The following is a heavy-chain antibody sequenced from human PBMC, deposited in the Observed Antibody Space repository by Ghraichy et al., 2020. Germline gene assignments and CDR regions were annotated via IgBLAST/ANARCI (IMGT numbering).Heavy chain of an antibody. J-gene: IGHJ4*02. CDR2: IKEDGSEK. CDR1: GFTFSSYW. Sequence: GESLNISCAASGFTFSSYWMSWVRQAPGKGLEWVANIKEDGSEKYYVDSVKGRFTISRDNAKNSLFLQMNSLRAEDTAVYYCARDKPNYYFWSGYYGYWGQGTFVTVSS. D-gene: IGHD3-3*01. V-gene: IGHV3-7*01. CDR3: ARDKPNYYFWSGYYGY.